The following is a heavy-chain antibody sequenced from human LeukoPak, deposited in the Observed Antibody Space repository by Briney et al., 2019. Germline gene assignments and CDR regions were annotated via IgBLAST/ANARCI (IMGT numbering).Heavy chain of an antibody. CDR2: ISSSGNTI. D-gene: IGHD3-22*01. Sequence: GGSLRLSCAASGFTFSSYEMNWVRQAPGKGLEWVSYISSSGNTIYYADSVKGRFTISRDNAKNSLYLQMNSLRAEDTALYYCARTNCYDISGYDYWGHGTLVTVSS. J-gene: IGHJ4*01. CDR1: GFTFSSYE. CDR3: ARTNCYDISGYDY. V-gene: IGHV3-48*03.